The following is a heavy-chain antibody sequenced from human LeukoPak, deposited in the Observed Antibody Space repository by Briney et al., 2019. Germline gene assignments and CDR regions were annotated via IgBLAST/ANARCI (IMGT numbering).Heavy chain of an antibody. CDR3: AKQGENYGDSAVHY. CDR1: GFTFSRYA. V-gene: IGHV3-23*01. J-gene: IGHJ4*02. Sequence: GGSLRLSCAASGFTFSRYAMSWVRQAPGKGLEWVSAISGSGGSTHYADSVKGRFTISRDNSKNTLYLQMNSLRAKDTAVYYCAKQGENYGDSAVHYWGQGTLVTVSS. D-gene: IGHD4-17*01. CDR2: ISGSGGST.